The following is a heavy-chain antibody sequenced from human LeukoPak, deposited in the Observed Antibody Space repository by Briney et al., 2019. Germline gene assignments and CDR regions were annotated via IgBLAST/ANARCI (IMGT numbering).Heavy chain of an antibody. D-gene: IGHD6-19*01. Sequence: GESLKISCQGSGYRFTSYWIGWVRQVPGKGLEWMGIIYPHDSDTRYDPSFQGQVTISADKSISTAYLQWSSLKASDTATYYCARRPAGYKSGWYPSDYWGQGTLVTVSS. CDR1: GYRFTSYW. J-gene: IGHJ4*02. CDR2: IYPHDSDT. CDR3: ARRPAGYKSGWYPSDY. V-gene: IGHV5-51*01.